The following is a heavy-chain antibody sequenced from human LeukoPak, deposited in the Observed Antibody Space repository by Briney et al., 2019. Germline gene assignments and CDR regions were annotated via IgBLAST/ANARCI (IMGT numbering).Heavy chain of an antibody. CDR1: GFTVSSNY. Sequence: GGSLRLSCAASGFTVSSNYMSWVRQAPGKGLGWVSVIYSGGSTYYADSVKGRFTISRDNSKNTLYLQMNSLRAEDTAVYYCASSSSSNQYYYYGMDVWGQGTTVTVSS. CDR2: IYSGGST. CDR3: ASSSSSNQYYYYGMDV. V-gene: IGHV3-53*01. J-gene: IGHJ6*02. D-gene: IGHD6-13*01.